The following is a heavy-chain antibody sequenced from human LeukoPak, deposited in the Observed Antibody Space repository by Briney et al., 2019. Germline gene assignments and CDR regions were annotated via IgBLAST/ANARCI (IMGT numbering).Heavy chain of an antibody. D-gene: IGHD3-9*01. CDR2: ISSSGSTI. CDR3: AADDILTGYYLHGY. CDR1: GFTFSSYE. J-gene: IGHJ4*02. V-gene: IGHV3-48*03. Sequence: QPGGSLRLSCAASGFTFSSYEMNWVRQAPGKGLEWVSYISSSGSTIYYADSVKGRFTISRDNAKNSLYLQMNSLRAEDTAVYYCAADDILTGYYLHGYWGQGTLVTVSS.